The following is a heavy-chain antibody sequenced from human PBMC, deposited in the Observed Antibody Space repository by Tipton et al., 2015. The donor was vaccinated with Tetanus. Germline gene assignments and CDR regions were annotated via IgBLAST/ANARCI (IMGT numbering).Heavy chain of an antibody. V-gene: IGHV3-74*01. J-gene: IGHJ3*02. Sequence: SLRLSRAASGFTFSSHWMHWVRQAPGKGLVWVSRTNGDGSSTNYADSVKGRFTISRDNAKNTLYLQMNSLRAYDTAVYFCAKEIYVYSGAAFDIWGQGTVVTVSS. D-gene: IGHD5/OR15-5a*01. CDR2: TNGDGSST. CDR1: GFTFSSHW. CDR3: AKEIYVYSGAAFDI.